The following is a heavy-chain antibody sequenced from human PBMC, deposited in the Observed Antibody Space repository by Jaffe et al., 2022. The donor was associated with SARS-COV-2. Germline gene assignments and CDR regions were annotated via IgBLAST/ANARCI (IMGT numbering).Heavy chain of an antibody. Sequence: EVQLVESGGGLVQPGRSLRLSCAASGFTFDDYAMHWVRQAPGKGLEWVSGISWNSGSIGYADSVKGRFTISRDNAKNSLYLQMNSLRAEDTALYYCAKDLGFWSGHYYYGMDVWGQGTTVTVSS. CDR1: GFTFDDYA. CDR2: ISWNSGSI. J-gene: IGHJ6*02. D-gene: IGHD3-3*01. CDR3: AKDLGFWSGHYYYGMDV. V-gene: IGHV3-9*01.